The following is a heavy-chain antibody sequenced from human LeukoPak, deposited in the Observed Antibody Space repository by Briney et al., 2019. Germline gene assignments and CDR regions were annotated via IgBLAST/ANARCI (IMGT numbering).Heavy chain of an antibody. CDR2: INSDGSGP. CDR1: GFTFSDYW. Sequence: GGSLRLSCAVSGFTFSDYWMHWVRQAPGKGLVWVSRINSDGSGPTYADSVKGRFTISRDNAKNTLYLQMNSLRAEDTAVYYCARGPKKNYYGMDVWGQGTTVTVSS. V-gene: IGHV3-74*01. CDR3: ARGPKKNYYGMDV. J-gene: IGHJ6*02.